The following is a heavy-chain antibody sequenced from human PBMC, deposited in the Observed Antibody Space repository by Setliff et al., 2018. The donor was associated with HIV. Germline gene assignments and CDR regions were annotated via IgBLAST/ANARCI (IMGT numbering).Heavy chain of an antibody. Sequence: PSQTLSLPCAVYGGSFSGYYWSWIRQPPGKGLEWIGEINHSGSTNYNPSLKSRVTISVDTSKNQFSLKLSSVTAADTAVYYCNIYYYYYMDVWGKGTTVTVSS. CDR2: INHSGST. CDR1: GGSFSGYY. J-gene: IGHJ6*03. CDR3: NIYYYYYMDV. V-gene: IGHV4-34*01.